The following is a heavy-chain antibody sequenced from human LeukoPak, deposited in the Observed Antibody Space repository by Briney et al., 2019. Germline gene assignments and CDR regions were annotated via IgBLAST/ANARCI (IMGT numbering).Heavy chain of an antibody. Sequence: GGSLRLSCAASGFTFDDYAMHWVRQPPGKSLEWVSLISGDGGSTYYADSVKGRFTVSRDNSRNSLYLQMNSLRTEDTALYYCAKDISRNFVVVPAADYWGQGTLVTVSS. V-gene: IGHV3-43*02. CDR2: ISGDGGST. D-gene: IGHD2-2*01. J-gene: IGHJ4*02. CDR1: GFTFDDYA. CDR3: AKDISRNFVVVPAADY.